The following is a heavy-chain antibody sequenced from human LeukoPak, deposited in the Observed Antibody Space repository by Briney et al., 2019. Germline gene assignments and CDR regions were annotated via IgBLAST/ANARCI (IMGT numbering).Heavy chain of an antibody. Sequence: ASVKVSCKASGYTFTGYYMHWVRQAPGQGLEWMGRINPNSGGTNYAQKFQGRVTMTRDTSISTAYRELSRLRSDDTGVYFCARGGLVFWSGYCDYWGQGTLVTVSS. CDR2: INPNSGGT. J-gene: IGHJ4*02. D-gene: IGHD3-3*01. V-gene: IGHV1-2*05. CDR3: ARGGLVFWSGYCDY. CDR1: GYTFTGYY.